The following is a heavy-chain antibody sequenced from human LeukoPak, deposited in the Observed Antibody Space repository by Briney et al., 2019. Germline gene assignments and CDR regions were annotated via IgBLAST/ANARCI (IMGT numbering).Heavy chain of an antibody. CDR2: ISWNSGSI. Sequence: PGGSLRLSCAASGFTFSSYSMNWVRQAPGKGLEWVSGISWNSGSIGYADSVKGRFTISRDNAKNSLYLQMNSLRAEDTALYYCAKAIDSYYYDSSGYSALDYWGQGTLVTVSS. J-gene: IGHJ4*02. CDR1: GFTFSSYS. CDR3: AKAIDSYYYDSSGYSALDY. V-gene: IGHV3-9*01. D-gene: IGHD3-22*01.